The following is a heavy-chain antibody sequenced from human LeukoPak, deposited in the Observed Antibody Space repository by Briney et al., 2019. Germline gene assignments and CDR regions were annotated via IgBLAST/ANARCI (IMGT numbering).Heavy chain of an antibody. CDR3: GKTTVGYSSGRYPGWPVDY. V-gene: IGHV3-23*01. J-gene: IGHJ4*02. Sequence: GGSLRLSCAASGFTFNSYAMYWVRQAPGKGLEWISGVFGSGGSAHYADSVKGRFTISRDNSKNTVYLQLDSLRVEDTAVYYCGKTTVGYSSGRYPGWPVDYWGQGALVTVSS. CDR2: VFGSGGSA. CDR1: GFTFNSYA. D-gene: IGHD2-15*01.